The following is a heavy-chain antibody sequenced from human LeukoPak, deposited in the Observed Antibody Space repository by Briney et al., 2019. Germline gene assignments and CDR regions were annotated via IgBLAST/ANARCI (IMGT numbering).Heavy chain of an antibody. CDR1: GGSISSYY. V-gene: IGHV4-59*01. CDR3: ARDYGSGSYSRNYYYGMDV. J-gene: IGHJ6*02. Sequence: SETLSLTCTVSGGSISSYYWSWIRQPPGKGLEWIGYIYYSGSTNYNPSLKSRVTISVDTSKNQFSLKLSSVTAADTAVYYCARDYGSGSYSRNYYYGMDVWGQGTTVTVSS. CDR2: IYYSGST. D-gene: IGHD3-10*01.